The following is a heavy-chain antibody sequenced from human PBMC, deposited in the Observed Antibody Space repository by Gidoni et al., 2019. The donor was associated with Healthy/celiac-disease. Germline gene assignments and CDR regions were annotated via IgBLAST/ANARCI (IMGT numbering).Heavy chain of an antibody. CDR2: SKSKTDGGTT. V-gene: IGHV3-15*07. D-gene: IGHD3-22*01. Sequence: EVQLVESGGGLVKPGGSLSLSCEASGFTFSNAWMYWVRQAPGKGLEWVGRSKSKTDGGTTDYAAPVKGRFTISRDDSKNTLYLQMNSLKTEDTAVYYCTTGYYDSSGTDYWGQGTLVTVSS. CDR1: GFTFSNAW. J-gene: IGHJ4*02. CDR3: TTGYYDSSGTDY.